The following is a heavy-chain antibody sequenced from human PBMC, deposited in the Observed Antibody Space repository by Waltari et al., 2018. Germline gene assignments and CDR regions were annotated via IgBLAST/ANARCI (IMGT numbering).Heavy chain of an antibody. Sequence: QVQLVQSGAEVKKPGASVKVSCKVSGYTLTELSMHWVRQAPGKGLEWMGDFGPEDGATIYAQRFQAGVSMTEETSTDTAYMEMSGLGSEDTAVYYCSTVGATTVPNLGGRTWFDPWGQGTLVTVSS. V-gene: IGHV1-24*01. D-gene: IGHD1-26*01. CDR2: FGPEDGAT. J-gene: IGHJ5*02. CDR1: GYTLTELS. CDR3: STVGATTVPNLGGRTWFDP.